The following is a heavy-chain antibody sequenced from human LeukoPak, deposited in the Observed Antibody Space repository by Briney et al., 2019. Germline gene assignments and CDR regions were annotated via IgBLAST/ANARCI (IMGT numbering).Heavy chain of an antibody. CDR1: GGSFSGYY. D-gene: IGHD3-10*01. J-gene: IGHJ4*02. CDR3: ARKYRRLSYYDY. Sequence: SETLSLTCAVYGGSFSGYYWSWIRQPPGKGLEWIGSIYYSGNVYYNPSLKSRVTISVDTSTNQFSLKLTSVTAADMAIYYCARKYRRLSYYDYWGQGTLVTVSS. CDR2: IYYSGNV. V-gene: IGHV4-59*05.